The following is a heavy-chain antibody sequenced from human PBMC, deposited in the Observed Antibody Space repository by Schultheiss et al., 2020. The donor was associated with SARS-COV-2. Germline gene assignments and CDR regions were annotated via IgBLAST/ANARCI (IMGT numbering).Heavy chain of an antibody. CDR1: GYTFTSYG. V-gene: IGHV1-18*01. CDR2: ISAYNGNT. CDR3: AREQLYGDFTYYYHGMDV. D-gene: IGHD4-17*01. Sequence: ASVKVSCKASGYTFTSYGISWVRQAPGQGLEWMGWISAYNGNTNYAQKLQGRVTMTTDTSTSTAYLELRSLRSDDTAVYYCAREQLYGDFTYYYHGMDVWGQGTTVTVSS. J-gene: IGHJ6*02.